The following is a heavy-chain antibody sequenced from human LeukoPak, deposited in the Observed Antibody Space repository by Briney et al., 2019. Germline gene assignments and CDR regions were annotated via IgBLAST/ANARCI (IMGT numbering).Heavy chain of an antibody. Sequence: ASVKVSCKASGYTFTSYGISWVRQAPGQGLEWMGWISAYNGNTNYAQKLQGRVTMTTDTSTSTAYMELRSLRSDDTAVYYCAREGDDFWSGYYYADYYYGMDVWGQGTTVTVSS. V-gene: IGHV1-18*01. CDR2: ISAYNGNT. J-gene: IGHJ6*02. D-gene: IGHD3-3*01. CDR3: AREGDDFWSGYYYADYYYGMDV. CDR1: GYTFTSYG.